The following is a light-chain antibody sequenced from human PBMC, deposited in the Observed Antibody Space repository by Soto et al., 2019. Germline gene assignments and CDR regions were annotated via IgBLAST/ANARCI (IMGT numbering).Light chain of an antibody. Sequence: IQMTQSPSSLSASAGDRVTITCRASQSISYFLNWYQQKPGKAPKLLIYAASSLQSGVPSRFNGSGSGTDFTLTISSLQPEDFATYYCQQSYSIPRTFGGGTKVDIK. V-gene: IGKV1-39*01. CDR1: QSISYF. CDR2: AAS. CDR3: QQSYSIPRT. J-gene: IGKJ4*01.